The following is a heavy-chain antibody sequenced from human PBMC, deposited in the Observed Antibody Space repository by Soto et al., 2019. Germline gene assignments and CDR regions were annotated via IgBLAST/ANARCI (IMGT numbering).Heavy chain of an antibody. CDR3: GRLPAGMPAAAGMDV. J-gene: IGHJ6*02. V-gene: IGHV5-51*01. CDR1: GYKFSSYW. CDR2: IYPDASNT. D-gene: IGHD2-2*01. Sequence: GESLKISCKGSGYKFSSYWIDWVRQVPGKGLEWMGIIYPDASNTRYSPSFQGHVTISPDKSIRPSYLQWSSLKASDTAIYSCGRLPAGMPAAAGMDVWGQGTVVTVSS.